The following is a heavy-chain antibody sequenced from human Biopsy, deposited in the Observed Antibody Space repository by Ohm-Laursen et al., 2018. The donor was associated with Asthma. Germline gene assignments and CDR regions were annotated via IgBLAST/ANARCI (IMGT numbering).Heavy chain of an antibody. Sequence: SETLSLTCAVYGGSFSSNYWSWIRQTLGKGLEWLGDTHHSGYNNYNPALQSPLSLSVATSKNQFSLRLTSVTAADTAVYYCARGSSSRLSQWELLVSGGKRAHSYYGMDVWGQGTTVTVSS. V-gene: IGHV4-34*01. CDR1: GGSFSSNY. J-gene: IGHJ6*02. D-gene: IGHD1-26*01. CDR2: THHSGYN. CDR3: ARGSSSRLSQWELLVSGGKRAHSYYGMDV.